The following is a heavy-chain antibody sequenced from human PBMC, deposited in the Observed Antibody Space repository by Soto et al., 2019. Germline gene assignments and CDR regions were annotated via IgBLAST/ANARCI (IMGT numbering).Heavy chain of an antibody. CDR3: ADGEQQLPLDY. D-gene: IGHD6-13*01. Sequence: QVQLVESGGGVVQPGRSLRLSCAASGFTFSSYGMHWVRQAPGKGLEWVAVIWYDGSNKYYAGSVKGRFTISRENSKNTRYLQMNSLRDEDKAVYFCADGEQQLPLDYWGQGTLVTVSS. CDR2: IWYDGSNK. V-gene: IGHV3-33*01. CDR1: GFTFSSYG. J-gene: IGHJ4*02.